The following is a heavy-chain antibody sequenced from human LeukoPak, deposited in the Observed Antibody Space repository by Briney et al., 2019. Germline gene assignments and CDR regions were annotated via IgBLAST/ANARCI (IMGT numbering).Heavy chain of an antibody. V-gene: IGHV3-48*01. Sequence: GGSLRLSCAASGFTFSSYGMHWVRQAPGKGLEWLSYITSSSSPIYYADSVKGRFTISRDNAKNSLYLQMNSLRAEDTAVYYCARDNAGYDYWGQGTLVTVSS. CDR1: GFTFSSYG. CDR2: ITSSSSPI. D-gene: IGHD5-12*01. CDR3: ARDNAGYDY. J-gene: IGHJ4*02.